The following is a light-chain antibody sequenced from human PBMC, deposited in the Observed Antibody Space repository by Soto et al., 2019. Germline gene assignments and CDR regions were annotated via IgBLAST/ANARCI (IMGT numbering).Light chain of an antibody. CDR2: GAS. CDR3: QQYGSPGA. V-gene: IGKV3-20*01. CDR1: QSVSSSY. Sequence: EIELTQSPGTLSLSPGERATLSCRASQSVSSSYLACYQQKPGQAPRLLIYGASSRATGLPGRFSGSGSATYFTLTISRLEPEDFAVYYCQQYGSPGAFGQGTKVEIK. J-gene: IGKJ1*01.